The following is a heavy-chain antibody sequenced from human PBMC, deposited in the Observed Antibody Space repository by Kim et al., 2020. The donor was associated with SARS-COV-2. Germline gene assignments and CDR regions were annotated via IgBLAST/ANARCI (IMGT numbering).Heavy chain of an antibody. D-gene: IGHD3-22*01. CDR3: ACCMAYYDSQLDY. CDR2: IYYSGST. CDR1: GGSISSSSYY. Sequence: SETLSLTCTVSGGSISSSSYYWGWIRQPPGKGLEWIGSIYYSGSTYYNPSLKSRVTISVDTSKNQFSLKLSSVTAADTAVYYCACCMAYYDSQLDYWGQGTLVTVSS. V-gene: IGHV4-39*01. J-gene: IGHJ4*02.